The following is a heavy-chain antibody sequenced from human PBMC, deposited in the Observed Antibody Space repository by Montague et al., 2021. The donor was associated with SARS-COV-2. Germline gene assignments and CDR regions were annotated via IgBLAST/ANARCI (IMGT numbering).Heavy chain of an antibody. V-gene: IGHV4-4*07. J-gene: IGHJ4*02. CDR3: ASIPTRLNTVRGVIDN. CDR2: LYITGST. Sequence: ETLSLTCTVSGGSISSYYWRRIRQSAGKGLEWIGRLYITGSTNYNSALEGRVTMSVDTSRNQFYLKWTSVTAADTAVYYCASIPTRLNTVRGVIDNWGQGVLVTVSS. D-gene: IGHD3-10*01. CDR1: GGSISSYY.